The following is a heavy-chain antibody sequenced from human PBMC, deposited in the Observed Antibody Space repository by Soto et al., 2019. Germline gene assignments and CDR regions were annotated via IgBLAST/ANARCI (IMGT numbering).Heavy chain of an antibody. V-gene: IGHV3-21*01. Sequence: EVQLVESGGGLVKPGGSLRLSCAASGFTFSSYSMNWVRQAPGKGLEWVSSISSSSSYIYYADSVKGRFTISRDNAKNSLYLQMNSLRAEDTAVYYCARCGPYDYGAPVHWVQGTLVTVSS. CDR1: GFTFSSYS. CDR3: ARCGPYDYGAPVH. J-gene: IGHJ4*02. CDR2: ISSSSSYI. D-gene: IGHD4-17*01.